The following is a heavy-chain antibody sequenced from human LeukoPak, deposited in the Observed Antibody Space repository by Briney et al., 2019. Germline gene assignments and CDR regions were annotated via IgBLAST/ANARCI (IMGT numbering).Heavy chain of an antibody. CDR3: ARDITSSSWYRGAFDY. CDR1: EFTFSSYW. V-gene: IGHV3-7*01. D-gene: IGHD6-13*01. CDR2: VKQDGSEK. J-gene: IGHJ4*02. Sequence: GGSLRLSCAASEFTFSSYWMSWVRQAPGKGLEWVANVKQDGSEKYYVDSVKGRFTISRDNAKNSLYLQMNSLRAEDTAVYYCARDITSSSWYRGAFDYWGQGTLVTVSS.